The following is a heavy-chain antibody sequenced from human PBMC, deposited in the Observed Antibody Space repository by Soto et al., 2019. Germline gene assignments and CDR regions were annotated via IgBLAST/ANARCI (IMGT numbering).Heavy chain of an antibody. Sequence: QITLKESRPTLVKPTQTLTLTCSFSGFSLYTRGVGVGWVRQPPGKALEWLELLYWDNTRRYSPSLKNSLTIAKGTSENQVVLTMTNMEPEDTGTYYCARYTTDTYFDVWGKGTPVTVSS. CDR3: ARYTTDTYFDV. J-gene: IGHJ6*04. CDR2: LYWDNTR. CDR1: GFSLYTRGVG. V-gene: IGHV2-5*02. D-gene: IGHD2-2*02.